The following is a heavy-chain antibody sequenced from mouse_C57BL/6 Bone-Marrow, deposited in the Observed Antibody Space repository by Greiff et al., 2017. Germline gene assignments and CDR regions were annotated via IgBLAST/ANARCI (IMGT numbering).Heavy chain of an antibody. Sequence: DVQLQESGPGLVKPSQSLSLTCSVTGYSITSGYYWNWIRQFPGNKLEWMGYISYDGSNNYNPSLKNRISITRDTSKNQFFLKLNSVTTEDTATYYCAIGSSGFAYWGQGTLVTVSA. V-gene: IGHV3-6*01. CDR1: GYSITSGYY. CDR3: AIGSSGFAY. CDR2: ISYDGSN. D-gene: IGHD1-1*01. J-gene: IGHJ3*01.